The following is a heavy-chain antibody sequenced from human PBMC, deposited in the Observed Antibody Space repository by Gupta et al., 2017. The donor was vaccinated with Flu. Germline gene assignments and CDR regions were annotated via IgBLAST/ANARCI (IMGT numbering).Heavy chain of an antibody. CDR1: FNDYF. D-gene: IGHD3-16*01. CDR2: ITSNGKNV. V-gene: IGHV3-11*01. J-gene: IGHJ6*03. CDR3: GGDRRDLVGGYYDYYMDG. Sequence: FNDYFITWIRQAPGKGLEWVAYITSNGKNVYYGDSVKGRFTVARDNARNSVFPHMGGLRAEDTATYYWGGDRRDLVGGYYDYYMDGWGKGATVTVSS.